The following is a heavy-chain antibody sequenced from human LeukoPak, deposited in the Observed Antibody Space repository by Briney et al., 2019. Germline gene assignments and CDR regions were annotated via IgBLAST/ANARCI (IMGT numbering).Heavy chain of an antibody. Sequence: ASVKVSCKVSGYTLTELSMHWVRQAPGKGLEWMGGFDPEDGETIYAQKFQGRVTMTEDTSTDTAYMELSSLRSEDTAVYYCARGNVGHYGSERPNWFDPWGQGTLVTVSS. J-gene: IGHJ5*02. CDR2: FDPEDGET. CDR1: GYTLTELS. V-gene: IGHV1-24*01. CDR3: ARGNVGHYGSERPNWFDP. D-gene: IGHD3-10*01.